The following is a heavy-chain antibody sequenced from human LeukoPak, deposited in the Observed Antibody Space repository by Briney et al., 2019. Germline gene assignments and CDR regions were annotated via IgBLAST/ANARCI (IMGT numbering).Heavy chain of an antibody. D-gene: IGHD4/OR15-4a*01. CDR2: IYSDNT. V-gene: IGHV3-53*01. CDR3: ARRAGAYSHPYDY. Sequence: GGSLRLSCTVSGFTVSSNSMSWVRQAPGKGLEWVSFIYSDNTHYSDSVKGRFTTSRDNSKDTLYLQMNSLRAEDTAVYYCARRAGAYSHPYDYWGQGTLVTVSS. J-gene: IGHJ4*02. CDR1: GFTVSSNS.